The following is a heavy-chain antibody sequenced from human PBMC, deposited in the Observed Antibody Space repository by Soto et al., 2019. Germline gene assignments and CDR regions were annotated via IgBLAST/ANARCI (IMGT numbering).Heavy chain of an antibody. Sequence: QVQLVQSGAEVKRPGSSVKVSCKASGATFSFYSINWVRQSPGLGLEWMGRVNPILSMSNYAQRVQGRGTMTADKSTSTAYMEISGLRSEDTAMYYCATSYGSGYRAFDYWGQGALVTVSS. CDR1: GATFSFYS. CDR2: VNPILSMS. V-gene: IGHV1-69*04. CDR3: ATSYGSGYRAFDY. D-gene: IGHD3-10*01. J-gene: IGHJ4*02.